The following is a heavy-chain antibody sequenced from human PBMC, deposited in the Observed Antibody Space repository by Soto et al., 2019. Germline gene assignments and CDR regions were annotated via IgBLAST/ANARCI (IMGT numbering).Heavy chain of an antibody. D-gene: IGHD5-18*01. CDR1: GDSVSSNSAA. J-gene: IGHJ5*02. V-gene: IGHV6-1*01. CDR2: TYYRSKWYN. Sequence: SQTLSLTCAISGDSVSSNSAAWNWIRQSPSRGLEWLGRTYYRSKWYNDYAVSVKSRITINPDTSKNQFPLQLNSVTPEDTAVYYCARAGGYSYGSNWFDPWGQGTLVTVSS. CDR3: ARAGGYSYGSNWFDP.